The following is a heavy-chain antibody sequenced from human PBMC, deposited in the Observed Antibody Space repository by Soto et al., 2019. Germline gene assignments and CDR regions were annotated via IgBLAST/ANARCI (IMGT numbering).Heavy chain of an antibody. D-gene: IGHD3-3*01. J-gene: IGHJ4*02. Sequence: GASVKVSCKAPGYTFTSYAMHWVRQAPGQRLEWMGWINAGNGNTKYSQKFQGRVTITRDTSASTAYMELSSLRSEDTAVYYCARVTYYDFWSGYSAPFDYWGQGTLVTVSS. V-gene: IGHV1-3*01. CDR1: GYTFTSYA. CDR2: INAGNGNT. CDR3: ARVTYYDFWSGYSAPFDY.